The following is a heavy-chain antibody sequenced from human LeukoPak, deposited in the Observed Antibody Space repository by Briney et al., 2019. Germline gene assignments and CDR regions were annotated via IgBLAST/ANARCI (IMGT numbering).Heavy chain of an antibody. CDR3: ARDWFGEHTTLDY. CDR2: INPNSGGT. D-gene: IGHD3-10*01. CDR1: GYTFTGYY. Sequence: GASVKVSCKASGYTFTGYYMHWVRQAPGQGLEWMGWINPNSGGTDYAQKFRGRVTMTRDTSTSTVYMELSSLRSEDTAVYYCARDWFGEHTTLDYWGQGTLVTVSS. J-gene: IGHJ4*02. V-gene: IGHV1-2*02.